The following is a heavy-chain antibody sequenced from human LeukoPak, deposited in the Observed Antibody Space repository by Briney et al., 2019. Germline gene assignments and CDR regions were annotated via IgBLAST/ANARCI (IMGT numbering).Heavy chain of an antibody. J-gene: IGHJ3*02. V-gene: IGHV4-59*11. Sequence: KPSETLSLTCSVSGGPMSCHYWSWIRQPPGKGLEWIGYVYYSGKTQYNPSLQSRVTISVDTSKNLFSLKVTSVTAADTAVYYCARLLDNDSSGDPDTFDMWGQGTVGTVSS. D-gene: IGHD3-22*01. CDR1: GGPMSCHY. CDR2: VYYSGKT. CDR3: ARLLDNDSSGDPDTFDM.